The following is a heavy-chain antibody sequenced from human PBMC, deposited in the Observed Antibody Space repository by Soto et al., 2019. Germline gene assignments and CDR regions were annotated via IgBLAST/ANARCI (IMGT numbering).Heavy chain of an antibody. CDR2: FDPEDGET. Sequence: ASVKVSCKVSGYTLTDLSMPWVRQAPGKGLEWMGGFDPEDGETIYAQKFQGRVTMTEDTSTDTAYMELSSLRSEETAVYYCAARRVLRYYFDYWGQGTLVTVSS. CDR3: AARRVLRYYFDY. D-gene: IGHD3-10*01. J-gene: IGHJ4*02. CDR1: GYTLTDLS. V-gene: IGHV1-24*01.